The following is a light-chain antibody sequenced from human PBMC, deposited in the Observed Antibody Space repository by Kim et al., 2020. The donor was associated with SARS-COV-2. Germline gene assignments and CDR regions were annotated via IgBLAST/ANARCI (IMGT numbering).Light chain of an antibody. CDR1: YNY. V-gene: IGLV2-8*01. CDR2: DVN. CDR3: SSFAASNILL. Sequence: ASGIPGQSGTISSSGIYNYISWYQPHPGKTPKLLIYDVNKRPSGVPDRFSGSKSANTASLTVSGLQADDEADYYCSSFAASNILLFGGGTQLTVL. J-gene: IGLJ2*01.